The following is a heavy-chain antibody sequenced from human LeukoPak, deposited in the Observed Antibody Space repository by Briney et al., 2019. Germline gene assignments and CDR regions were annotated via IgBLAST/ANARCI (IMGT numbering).Heavy chain of an antibody. CDR3: ARAYGGPYYYYGMDV. CDR2: IYHSGST. J-gene: IGHJ6*02. D-gene: IGHD4-17*01. CDR1: GGSISSGGYS. V-gene: IGHV4-30-2*01. Sequence: SSETLSLTCAVSGGSISSGGYSWSWIRQPPGKGLEWIGYIYHSGSTYYDPSLKSRVTISVDRSKNQFSLKLSSVTAADTAVYYCARAYGGPYYYYGMDVWGQGTTVTVSS.